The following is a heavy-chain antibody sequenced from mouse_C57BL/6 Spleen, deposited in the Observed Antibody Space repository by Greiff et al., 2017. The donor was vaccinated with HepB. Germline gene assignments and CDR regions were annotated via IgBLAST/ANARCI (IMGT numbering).Heavy chain of an antibody. V-gene: IGHV1-80*01. CDR1: GYAFSSYW. D-gene: IGHD4-1*01. CDR3: AREGTGTAWFAY. CDR2: IYPGDGDT. Sequence: VKLQQSGAELVKPGASVKISCKASGYAFSSYWMNWVKQRPGKGLEWIGQIYPGDGDTNYNGKFKGKATLTADKSSSTAYMQLSSLTSEDSAVYFCAREGTGTAWFAYWGQGTLVTVSA. J-gene: IGHJ3*01.